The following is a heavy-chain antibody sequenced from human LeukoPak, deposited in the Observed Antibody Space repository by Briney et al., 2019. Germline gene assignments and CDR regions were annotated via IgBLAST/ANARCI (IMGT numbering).Heavy chain of an antibody. Sequence: SVKVSCKASGGTFSSHAVSWVRQAPGQGLEWMGGIIPIFGTTNYAQIFQGRIKITTDESTSTVYMELSSLRSEDTAVYFCARDRSGEVLIPTPGWFDPWGQGTLVTVSS. CDR1: GGTFSSHA. J-gene: IGHJ5*02. CDR2: IIPIFGTT. CDR3: ARDRSGEVLIPTPGWFDP. V-gene: IGHV1-69*05. D-gene: IGHD3-16*01.